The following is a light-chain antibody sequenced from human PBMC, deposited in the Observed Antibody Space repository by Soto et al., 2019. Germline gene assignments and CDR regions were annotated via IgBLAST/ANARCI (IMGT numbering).Light chain of an antibody. V-gene: IGKV3-11*01. J-gene: IGKJ5*01. CDR2: DAY. CDR1: QSFRGL. CDR3: QQRHMWPIT. Sequence: EIGVTQSPGTLSLSPGERATLSCRASQSFRGLLAWYQQKPGQAPRLLIYDAYNRATGIPPRFSGSGSGTDFTLTISSLEPEDSAVYYCQQRHMWPITFGQGTRLEIK.